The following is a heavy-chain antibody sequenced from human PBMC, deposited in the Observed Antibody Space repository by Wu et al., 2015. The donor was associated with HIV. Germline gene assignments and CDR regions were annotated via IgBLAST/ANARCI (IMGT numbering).Heavy chain of an antibody. J-gene: IGHJ4*02. CDR1: GYSFVRYS. V-gene: IGHV1-18*01. CDR3: VKKNGYSGYYPFDL. Sequence: QVQLVQSGGEVKKPGASVKVSCKASGYSFVRYSLNWVRQAPGQGLEWMGWIGVSNGNTIYAQKFQGRVIMTTDKPTSTVYMELKSLTSDDTAIYYCVKKNGYSGYYPFDLWGQGTLVLPSPQ. CDR2: IGVSNGNT. D-gene: IGHD5-12*01.